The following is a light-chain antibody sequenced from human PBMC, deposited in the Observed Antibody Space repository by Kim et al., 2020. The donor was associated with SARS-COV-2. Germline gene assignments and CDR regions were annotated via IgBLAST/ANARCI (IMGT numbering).Light chain of an antibody. CDR2: ENN. CDR3: QVWDSRTVV. V-gene: IGLV3-1*01. CDR1: KLGDKF. Sequence: SYELTQPPSVSVSPGQTASITCSGNKLGDKFPCRYQQKSGQSPVLVMYENNKRPSGVPERFSGSNSGNTATLTIGGIQAMDEADYYCQVWDSRTVVFGGGTKLTVL. J-gene: IGLJ3*02.